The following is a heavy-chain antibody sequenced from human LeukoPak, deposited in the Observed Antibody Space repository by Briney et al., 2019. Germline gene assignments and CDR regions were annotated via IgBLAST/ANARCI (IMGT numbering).Heavy chain of an antibody. Sequence: SETLSLTCAVYGGSFSGYYWSWIRQPPGKGPEWIGEINHSGSTNYNPSLKSRVTISVDTSKNQFSLKLSSVTAADTAVYYCAIVTSHPRYFDRWGQGTLVTVSS. V-gene: IGHV4-34*01. CDR2: INHSGST. CDR1: GGSFSGYY. D-gene: IGHD3-9*01. J-gene: IGHJ4*02. CDR3: AIVTSHPRYFDR.